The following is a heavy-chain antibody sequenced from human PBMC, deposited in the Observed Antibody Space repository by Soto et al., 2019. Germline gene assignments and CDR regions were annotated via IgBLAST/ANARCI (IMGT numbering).Heavy chain of an antibody. J-gene: IGHJ4*02. CDR3: ARGKYYDFWSGYYVH. D-gene: IGHD3-3*01. V-gene: IGHV1-8*01. CDR1: GDGFASCD. Sequence: GTSVEVSWEACGDGFASCDSSWLRQAKGQGLEWMGWMNPNSGNTGYAQKFQGRVTMTRDTSISTAYMELSSLRSEDTAVYYCARGKYYDFWSGYYVHWGQGTLVTVSS. CDR2: MNPNSGNT.